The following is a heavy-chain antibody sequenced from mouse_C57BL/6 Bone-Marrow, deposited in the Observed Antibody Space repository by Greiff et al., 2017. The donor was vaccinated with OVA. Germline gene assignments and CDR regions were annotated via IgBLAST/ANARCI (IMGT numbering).Heavy chain of an antibody. V-gene: IGHV5-12*01. CDR3: AREGYDLPGY. Sequence: EVQRVESGGGLVQPGGSLKLSCAASGFTFSDYYMYWVRQTPEKRLEWVAYISNGGGSTYYPDTVKGRFTISRDNAKNTLYLQMSRLKSEDAAMYYCAREGYDLPGYWGQGTSVTVSS. D-gene: IGHD2-2*01. CDR1: GFTFSDYY. CDR2: ISNGGGST. J-gene: IGHJ4*01.